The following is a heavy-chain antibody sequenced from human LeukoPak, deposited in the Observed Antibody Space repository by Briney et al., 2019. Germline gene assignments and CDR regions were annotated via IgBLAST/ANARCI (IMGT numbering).Heavy chain of an antibody. CDR1: GGSISSYY. J-gene: IGHJ3*02. CDR2: IYYSGNT. Sequence: SETLSLTCTVSGGSISSYYWSWIRQPPGKGLEWIGYIYYSGNTNYNPSLKSRVTISVDTSKNQFSLKLSSVTAADTAVYYCAKDGRVGPSAFDIWGQGTMVTVSS. V-gene: IGHV4-59*01. CDR3: AKDGRVGPSAFDI.